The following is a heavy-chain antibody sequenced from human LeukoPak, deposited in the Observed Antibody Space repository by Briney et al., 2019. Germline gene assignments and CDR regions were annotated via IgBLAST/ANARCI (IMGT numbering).Heavy chain of an antibody. Sequence: PGGSLRLSCAASGFTFSSYGMHWVRQAPGKGLKWVAVISYDGSNKYYADSVKGRFTISRDNSKNTLYLQMNSLRAEDTAVYYCAKDGPVRFLEWLSYYFDYWGQGTLVTVSS. CDR3: AKDGPVRFLEWLSYYFDY. J-gene: IGHJ4*02. V-gene: IGHV3-30*18. CDR2: ISYDGSNK. CDR1: GFTFSSYG. D-gene: IGHD3-3*01.